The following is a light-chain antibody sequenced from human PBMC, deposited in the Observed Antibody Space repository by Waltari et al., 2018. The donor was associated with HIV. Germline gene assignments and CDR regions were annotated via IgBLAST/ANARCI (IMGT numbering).Light chain of an antibody. Sequence: QSVLTQPPAVSGAPGQRVTISCTGNRSNLGAGYTVHWYQLLPGTAPKLLIYGDKNRPSGVPDRFSGSKSDTSASLAITGLQAEDEADYYCQSYDRSLSAWVFGGGTKLTVL. CDR3: QSYDRSLSAWV. V-gene: IGLV1-40*01. J-gene: IGLJ3*02. CDR1: RSNLGAGYT. CDR2: GDK.